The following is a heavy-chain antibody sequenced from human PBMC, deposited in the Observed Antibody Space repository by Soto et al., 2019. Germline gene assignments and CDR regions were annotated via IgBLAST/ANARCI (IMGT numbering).Heavy chain of an antibody. J-gene: IGHJ4*02. Sequence: EVQLVESEGGLVQPGGSLRLSCVVTGFTFSSYSMNWVRQAPGKGLEWVSHISSSSTTIYYADSVKGRFTISRDNAKNSLYLQMISLSDEDTAVYYCVRGTKTSASCPDYWGQGTLVTVSS. CDR3: VRGTKTSASCPDY. D-gene: IGHD2-2*01. CDR1: GFTFSSYS. CDR2: ISSSSTTI. V-gene: IGHV3-48*02.